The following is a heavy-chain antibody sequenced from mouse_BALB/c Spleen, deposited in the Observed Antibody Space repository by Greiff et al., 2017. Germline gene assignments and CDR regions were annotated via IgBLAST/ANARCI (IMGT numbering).Heavy chain of an antibody. V-gene: IGHV7-3*02. Sequence: EVKLVESGGGLVQPGGSLRLSCATSGFTFTDYYMSWVRQPPGKALEWLGFIRNKANGYTTEYSASVKGRFTISRDNSQSILYLQMNTLRAEDSATYYCARDIYYGPYYAMDYWGQGTSVTVSA. J-gene: IGHJ4*01. D-gene: IGHD1-2*01. CDR1: GFTFTDYY. CDR3: ARDIYYGPYYAMDY. CDR2: IRNKANGYTT.